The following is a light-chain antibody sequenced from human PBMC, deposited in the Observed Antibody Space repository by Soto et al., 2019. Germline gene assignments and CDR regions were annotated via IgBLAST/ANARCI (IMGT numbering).Light chain of an antibody. CDR2: DAS. V-gene: IGKV3-20*01. CDR1: QSVSSSS. Sequence: DIVLTQSPGTLSLSPGERATLSCRASQSVSSSSLAWYQQKPGQAPRLLIYDASSRATGIPDRFSGGGSGTDFTLTISRLEPEDFAVYYCQHYGSSPPRTFGQGTQLEIK. CDR3: QHYGSSPPRT. J-gene: IGKJ1*01.